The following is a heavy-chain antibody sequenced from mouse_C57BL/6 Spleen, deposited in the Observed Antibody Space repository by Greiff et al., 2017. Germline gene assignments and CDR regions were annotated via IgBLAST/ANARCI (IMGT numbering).Heavy chain of an antibody. Sequence: QVQLQQSGAELVKPGASVKLSCKASGYTFTSYWMQWVKQRPGQGLEWIGEIDPSDSYTNYNQKFKGKATLTVDTSSSTAYMQLSSLTSEDSAVYYCARERLITTVVAKYFDVWGTGTTVTVSS. CDR3: ARERLITTVVAKYFDV. CDR2: IDPSDSYT. V-gene: IGHV1-50*01. J-gene: IGHJ1*03. CDR1: GYTFTSYW. D-gene: IGHD1-1*01.